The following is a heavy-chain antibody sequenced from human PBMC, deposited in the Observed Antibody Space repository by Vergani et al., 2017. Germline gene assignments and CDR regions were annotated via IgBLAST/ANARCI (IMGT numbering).Heavy chain of an antibody. CDR1: GGSFSGYY. CDR2: INHSGST. CDR3: ARGNIVVVPAAMDYFDY. V-gene: IGHV4-34*01. D-gene: IGHD2-2*01. Sequence: QVQLQQWGAGLLKPSETLSLTCAVYGGSFSGYYWSWIRQPPGKGLECIGEINHSGSTNYNPSFKRRVTISVDTSKNQFSLKLSSVTAADTAVYYCARGNIVVVPAAMDYFDYWGQGTLVTVSS. J-gene: IGHJ4*02.